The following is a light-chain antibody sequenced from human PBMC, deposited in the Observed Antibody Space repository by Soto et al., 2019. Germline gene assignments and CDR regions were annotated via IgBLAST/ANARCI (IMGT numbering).Light chain of an antibody. CDR3: QQSFTTPQT. V-gene: IGKV1-39*01. CDR2: AAS. J-gene: IGKJ1*01. CDR1: QTIASY. Sequence: DIQMTQSPSSLSASVGDRVTITCRASQTIASYLNWYQQKPGKAPKLLISAASSLQSGVPSRFSGSGSGTDFTLTINSLQPEDLATYYCQQSFTTPQTFGQGTKVDIK.